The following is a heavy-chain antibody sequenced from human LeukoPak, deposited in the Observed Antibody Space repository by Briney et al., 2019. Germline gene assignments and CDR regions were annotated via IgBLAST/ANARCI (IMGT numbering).Heavy chain of an antibody. CDR1: GFTFSTYT. CDR3: ARGEGSGYYYPPFY. Sequence: GGSLRLSCAASGFTFSTYTMNWVRQAPGKGLEWVSSISSIGSTIYYADSVKGRFTISRDNAKNSLYLQMNSLRAEDTALYYCARGEGSGYYYPPFYWGQGTLVTVSS. V-gene: IGHV3-48*01. CDR2: ISSIGSTI. D-gene: IGHD3-22*01. J-gene: IGHJ4*02.